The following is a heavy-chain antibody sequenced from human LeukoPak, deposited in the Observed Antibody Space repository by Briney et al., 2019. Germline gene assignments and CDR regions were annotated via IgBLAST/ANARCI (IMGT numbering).Heavy chain of an antibody. V-gene: IGHV4-59*01. CDR2: IYYSGST. J-gene: IGHJ4*02. Sequence: KASETLSLTCTVSGGSISSYYWSWIRQPPGKGLEWIGYIYYSGSTNYNPSLKSRVTISVDTSKNQFSLKLSSVTAADTAVYYCARDRGVFDYWGQGTLVTVSS. CDR1: GGSISSYY. D-gene: IGHD3-16*01. CDR3: ARDRGVFDY.